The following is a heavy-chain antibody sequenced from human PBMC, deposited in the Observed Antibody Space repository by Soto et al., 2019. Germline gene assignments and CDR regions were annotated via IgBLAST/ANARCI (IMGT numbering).Heavy chain of an antibody. Sequence: PGESVMISCXGSGYSFTSYWIGWVRQMPGKGLEWMGIIYPGDSDTRYSPSFQGQVTISADKSISTAYLQWSSLKASDTAMYYCPRRKAAAGLYYYYGMDVWGQGTTVTVSS. D-gene: IGHD6-13*01. V-gene: IGHV5-51*01. CDR3: PRRKAAAGLYYYYGMDV. J-gene: IGHJ6*02. CDR2: IYPGDSDT. CDR1: GYSFTSYW.